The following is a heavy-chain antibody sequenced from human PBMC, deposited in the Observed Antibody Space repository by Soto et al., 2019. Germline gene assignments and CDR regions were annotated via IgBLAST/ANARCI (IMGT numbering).Heavy chain of an antibody. D-gene: IGHD6-13*01. J-gene: IGHJ4*02. V-gene: IGHV3-21*01. Sequence: PVGSLRLSCAASGFTFSSYSMNWVRQAPGKGLEWVSSISSSSSYIYYADSVKGRFTISRDNAKNSLYLQMNSLRAEDTAVYYCARVRSSSWYTPPDYWGQGTLVTVSS. CDR1: GFTFSSYS. CDR2: ISSSSSYI. CDR3: ARVRSSSWYTPPDY.